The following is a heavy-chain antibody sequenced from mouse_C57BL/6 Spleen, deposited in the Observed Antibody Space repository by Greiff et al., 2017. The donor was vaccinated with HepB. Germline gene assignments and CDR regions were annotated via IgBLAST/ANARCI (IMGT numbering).Heavy chain of an antibody. CDR1: GYTFTSYW. CDR3: ARWDDYDAFYYAMDY. V-gene: IGHV1-55*01. CDR2: IYPGSGST. D-gene: IGHD2-4*01. J-gene: IGHJ4*01. Sequence: QVQLQQPGAELVKPGASVKMSCKASGYTFTSYWITWVKQRPGQGLEWIGDIYPGSGSTNYNEKFKSKATLTVDTSSSTAYMQLSILTSEDSAVYYCARWDDYDAFYYAMDYWGQGTSVTVSS.